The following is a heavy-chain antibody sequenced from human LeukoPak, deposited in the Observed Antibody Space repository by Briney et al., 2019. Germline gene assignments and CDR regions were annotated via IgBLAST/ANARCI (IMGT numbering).Heavy chain of an antibody. CDR3: ASADYYDSSGYS. Sequence: GGSLRLSCAASGFTFSSCSMNWVRQAPGKWLEWVSSISSSSSYIYYADSVKGRFTISRDNAKNSLYLQMNSLRAEDTAVYYCASADYYDSSGYSWGQGTLVTVSS. CDR2: ISSSSSYI. D-gene: IGHD3-22*01. V-gene: IGHV3-21*01. J-gene: IGHJ5*02. CDR1: GFTFSSCS.